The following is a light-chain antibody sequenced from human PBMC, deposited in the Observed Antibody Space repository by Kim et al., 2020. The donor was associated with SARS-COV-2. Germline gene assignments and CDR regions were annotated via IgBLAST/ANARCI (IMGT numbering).Light chain of an antibody. CDR3: QQYGSSPPVT. CDR1: QSVSGSY. Sequence: PGEGATHACRASQSVSGSYLAWYQQKPGQAPRLLIYGASSRATGIPDRFSGSGSGTDFTLTISRLEPEDFAVYYCQQYGSSPPVTFGQGTRLEIK. V-gene: IGKV3-20*01. CDR2: GAS. J-gene: IGKJ5*01.